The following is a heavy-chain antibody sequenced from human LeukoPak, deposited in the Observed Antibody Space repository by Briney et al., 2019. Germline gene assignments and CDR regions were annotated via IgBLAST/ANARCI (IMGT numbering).Heavy chain of an antibody. CDR1: GFTFSSYS. D-gene: IGHD1-14*01. V-gene: IGHV3-21*01. Sequence: PAGSLRLSCAASGFTFSSYSMNWVRQAPGEGLEWVSAISSSRNYIYYADSVKGRFTISRHNAKNSLYLQMNSLRAEDTAVYYCARGGPYAATAITGLDYWGQGTQVTVSS. CDR2: ISSSRNYI. CDR3: ARGGPYAATAITGLDY. J-gene: IGHJ4*02.